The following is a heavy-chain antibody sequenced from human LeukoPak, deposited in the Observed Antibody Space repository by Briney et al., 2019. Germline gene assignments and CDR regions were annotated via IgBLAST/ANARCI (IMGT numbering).Heavy chain of an antibody. CDR1: GFTFDDYA. J-gene: IGHJ4*02. D-gene: IGHD3-10*01. CDR3: AKDTNPNYGSGRDY. Sequence: AGGSLRLSCAASGFTFDDYAMHWVRQAPGKGLEWVSGISWNSGTIGYADSVKGRFTISRDNAKNSLYLQMNSLRPEDTALYYCAKDTNPNYGSGRDYWGQGTLVTVSS. CDR2: ISWNSGTI. V-gene: IGHV3-9*01.